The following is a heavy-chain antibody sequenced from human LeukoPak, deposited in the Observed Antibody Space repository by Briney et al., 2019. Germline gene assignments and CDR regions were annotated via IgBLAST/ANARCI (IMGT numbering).Heavy chain of an antibody. V-gene: IGHV3-7*01. J-gene: IGHJ5*02. CDR3: ATGGTYISGP. CDR1: GFTFSNSW. D-gene: IGHD3-22*01. CDR2: LMPDGSPQ. Sequence: GGSLRLSCAASGFTFSNSWMSWVRQAPGEGLEWLDTLMPDGSPQSYVASVKGRFTNSRDNAKNSLFLQINSLRPKDTAVYYCATGGTYISGPWGQGTLVTVSP.